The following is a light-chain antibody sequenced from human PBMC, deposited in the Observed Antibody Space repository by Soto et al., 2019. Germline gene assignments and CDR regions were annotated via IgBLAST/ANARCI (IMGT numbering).Light chain of an antibody. J-gene: IGKJ4*02. CDR1: QSINNY. CDR3: QQSYNTPYT. CDR2: LAT. Sequence: DIQMTQSPSSLSASLSDRVTITCRGSQSINNYLNWYQPEGGKDPKLLIYLATSLQSGVPSRFRGNGSGKEFTCTISSLQPGDCATYHCQQSYNTPYTVGVGTRLELK. V-gene: IGKV1-39*01.